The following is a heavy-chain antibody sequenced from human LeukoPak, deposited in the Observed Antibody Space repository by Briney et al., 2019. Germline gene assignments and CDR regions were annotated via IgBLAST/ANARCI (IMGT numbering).Heavy chain of an antibody. J-gene: IGHJ6*02. CDR1: GGSISSYY. V-gene: IGHV4-59*08. Sequence: SETLSLTCTVSGGSISSYYWSWTRQPPGKGLEWIGYIYYSGSTNYNPSLKSRVTISVDTSKNQFSLKLSSVTAADTAVYYCASHKAATGYYYYGMDVWGQGTTVTVSS. CDR3: ASHKAATGYYYYGMDV. CDR2: IYYSGST. D-gene: IGHD2-15*01.